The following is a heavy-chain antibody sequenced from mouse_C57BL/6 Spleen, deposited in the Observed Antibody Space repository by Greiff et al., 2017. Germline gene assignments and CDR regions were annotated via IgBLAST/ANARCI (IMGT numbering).Heavy chain of an antibody. V-gene: IGHV1-55*01. Sequence: VQLQQPGAELVKPGASVKMSCKASGYTFTSYWITWVKQRPGQGLEWIGDIYPGSGSTNYNEKFKGKATLTADKSSSTAYMELRSLTSEDSAVYFCARSITGAMDYWGQGTSVTVSS. CDR3: ARSITGAMDY. D-gene: IGHD4-1*01. CDR2: IYPGSGST. CDR1: GYTFTSYW. J-gene: IGHJ4*01.